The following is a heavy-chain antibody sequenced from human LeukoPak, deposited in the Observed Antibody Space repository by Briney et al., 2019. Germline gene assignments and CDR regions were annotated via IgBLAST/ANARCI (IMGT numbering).Heavy chain of an antibody. CDR1: GYTFTDYY. CDR3: ARALGGNSGY. CDR2: IDPNSGGT. J-gene: IGHJ4*02. V-gene: IGHV1-2*02. D-gene: IGHD4-23*01. Sequence: GASVKVSCKASGYTFTDYYMHWVRQAPGQGLEWMGWIDPNSGGTNYAQKFQGRVTMTRDTSISAAYMELRSLRSDDTAVYYCARALGGNSGYWGQGTLVTVSS.